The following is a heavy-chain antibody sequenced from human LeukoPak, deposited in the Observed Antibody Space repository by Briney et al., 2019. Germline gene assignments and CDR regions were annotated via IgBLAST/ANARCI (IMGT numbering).Heavy chain of an antibody. CDR3: ARVPVLRYFDWFPPGAYYFDY. CDR1: GFTFSSYA. D-gene: IGHD3-9*01. J-gene: IGHJ4*02. Sequence: PGGSLRLSCAASGFTFSSYAMSWVRQAPGKGLEWVSSISSSSSYIYYADSVKGRFTISRDNAKNSLYLQMNSLRAEDTAVYYCARVPVLRYFDWFPPGAYYFDYWGQGTLVTVSS. V-gene: IGHV3-21*01. CDR2: ISSSSSYI.